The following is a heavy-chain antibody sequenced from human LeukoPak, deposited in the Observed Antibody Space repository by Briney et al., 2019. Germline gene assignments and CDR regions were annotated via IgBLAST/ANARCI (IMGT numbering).Heavy chain of an antibody. D-gene: IGHD1-26*01. CDR2: IYTSGST. J-gene: IGHJ4*02. CDR1: GGSISSGSYY. Sequence: PSQTLSLTCTVSGGSISSGSYYWSWIRQPAGKGLEWIGRIYTSGSTNYNPSLNSRVTISVDTSKNQFSLKLSSVTAADTAVYYCARGPIGFDYWGQGTLVTVSS. CDR3: ARGPIGFDY. V-gene: IGHV4-61*02.